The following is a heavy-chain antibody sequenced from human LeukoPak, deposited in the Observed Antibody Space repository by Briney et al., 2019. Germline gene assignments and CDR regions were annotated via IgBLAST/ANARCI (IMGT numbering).Heavy chain of an antibody. CDR1: GGSISSSY. D-gene: IGHD6-6*01. J-gene: IGHJ5*02. CDR3: ARARSSSFLAWCDP. CDR2: IYYSGST. Sequence: PSETLSLTCTVSGGSISSSYWGWIRQPPGKGLEWIGYIYYSGSTNYNTSLKSRVTISVDTSKNQFSLKLSSVTAADTAVYYCARARSSSFLAWCDPWGQGTLVSVSS. V-gene: IGHV4-59*01.